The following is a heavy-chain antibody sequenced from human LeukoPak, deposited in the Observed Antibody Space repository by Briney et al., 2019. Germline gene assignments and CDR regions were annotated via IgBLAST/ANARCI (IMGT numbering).Heavy chain of an antibody. J-gene: IGHJ4*02. Sequence: GGSLRLSCAASGFTFSSYAMSWVRQAPGKGLEWVSAISGSGGSTYYADSEKGRFTISRDNSKNTLYLQMNSLRAEDTAVYYCAKTGTPWYYFDYWGQGTLVTVSS. V-gene: IGHV3-23*01. CDR2: ISGSGGST. CDR1: GFTFSSYA. D-gene: IGHD6-13*01. CDR3: AKTGTPWYYFDY.